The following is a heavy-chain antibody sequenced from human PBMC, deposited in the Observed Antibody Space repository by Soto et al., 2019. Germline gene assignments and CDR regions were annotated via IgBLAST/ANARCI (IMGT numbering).Heavy chain of an antibody. CDR1: GFTFSSYA. CDR2: ISYDGSNK. CDR3: ARGFRLYYYDSSGYLRLQDY. D-gene: IGHD3-22*01. V-gene: IGHV3-30-3*01. Sequence: QVQLVESGGGVVQPGRSLRLSCAASGFTFSSYAMHWVRQAPGKGLEWVAVISYDGSNKYYADSVKGRFTISRDNSKNTLYLQMNSLRAEDTAVYYCARGFRLYYYDSSGYLRLQDYWGQGTLVTVSS. J-gene: IGHJ4*02.